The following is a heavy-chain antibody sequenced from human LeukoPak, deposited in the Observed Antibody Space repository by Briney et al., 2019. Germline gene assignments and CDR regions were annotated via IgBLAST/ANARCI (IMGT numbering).Heavy chain of an antibody. CDR1: GYTFTSYD. D-gene: IGHD2-2*01. V-gene: IGHV1-8*01. CDR2: MNPNSGNT. CDR3: ARRQLLGYAFDI. J-gene: IGHJ3*02. Sequence: GASVKVSCKASGYTFTSYDINWERQATGQGLEWMGWMNPNSGNTGYAQKFQGRVTMTRNTSISTAYMELSSLRSEDTGVYYCARRQLLGYAFDIWGQGTMVTVSS.